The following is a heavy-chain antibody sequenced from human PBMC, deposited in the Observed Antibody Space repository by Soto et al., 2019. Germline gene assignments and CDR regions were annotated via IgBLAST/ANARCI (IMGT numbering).Heavy chain of an antibody. Sequence: EVQLLESGGGLVQPGGSLRLSCAVSGLTFSYFAMSWVRQAPGKGLEWVSAISGSGGITYYADSVKGRFTISRDNSKNTLFLQMNSLRAEDTAVYYCALLGRSGSGRPSYYGMDVWGQGTTVTVSS. CDR3: ALLGRSGSGRPSYYGMDV. D-gene: IGHD3-10*01. J-gene: IGHJ6*02. CDR1: GLTFSYFA. CDR2: ISGSGGIT. V-gene: IGHV3-23*01.